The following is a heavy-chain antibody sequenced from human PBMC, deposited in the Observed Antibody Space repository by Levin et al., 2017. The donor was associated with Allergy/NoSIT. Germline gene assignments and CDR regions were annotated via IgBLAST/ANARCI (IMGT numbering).Heavy chain of an antibody. Sequence: GESLKISCAASGFMFSRDAMHWVRQSPGKGLEWVAMISFDKSFTNYADSVRGRFTISRDNSKNTLDLQMDSLRVEDTAMYYCARINYDLSSGLQRGGWFDPWGQGTLVTVSS. CDR1: GFMFSRDA. D-gene: IGHD3-3*01. CDR2: ISFDKSFT. J-gene: IGHJ5*02. CDR3: ARINYDLSSGLQRGGWFDP. V-gene: IGHV3-30-3*01.